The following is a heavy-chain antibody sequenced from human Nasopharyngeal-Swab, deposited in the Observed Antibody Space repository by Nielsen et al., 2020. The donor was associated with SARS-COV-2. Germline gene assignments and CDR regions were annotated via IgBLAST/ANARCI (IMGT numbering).Heavy chain of an antibody. CDR2: IVVGSGIT. CDR3: ARGRIGQQLVQSIRRDRNYYYYYGMDV. V-gene: IGHV1-58*01. D-gene: IGHD6-13*01. J-gene: IGHJ6*02. Sequence: SVKVSCKASGFTFTSSAVQWVRQARGQRLEWIGWIVVGSGITNYAQKFQERVTITRDMSTSTAYMELSSLRSEDTAVYYCARGRIGQQLVQSIRRDRNYYYYYGMDVWGQGTTVTVSS. CDR1: GFTFTSSA.